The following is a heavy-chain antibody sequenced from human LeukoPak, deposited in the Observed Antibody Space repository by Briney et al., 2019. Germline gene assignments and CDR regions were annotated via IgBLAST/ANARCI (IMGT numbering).Heavy chain of an antibody. CDR1: GFTFSTSW. CDR3: MSDSFDN. V-gene: IGHV3-7*01. J-gene: IGHJ4*02. Sequence: GGSLRLSCAVSGFTFSTSWMHWVRQAPGTGLEWVANINPDGRQRHYVDSLKGRFSISRDNGRNSLYLQMDNLRVEDTAVYYCMSDSFDNWGQGTLVTVSS. CDR2: INPDGRQR.